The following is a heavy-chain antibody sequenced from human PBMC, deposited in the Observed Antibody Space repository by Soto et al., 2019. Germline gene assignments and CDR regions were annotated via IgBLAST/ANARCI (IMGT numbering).Heavy chain of an antibody. J-gene: IGHJ3*02. CDR3: VKGPLTHPHDAFDI. CDR2: ISSNGGST. V-gene: IGHV3-64D*08. CDR1: GFTFSSYA. D-gene: IGHD2-8*01. Sequence: PGGSMRLSCSASGFTFSSYAMHWVRQAPGKGLEYVSAISSNGGSTYYADSVKGRFTISRDNSKNTLYLQMSSLRAEDTAVYYCVKGPLTHPHDAFDIWGQGTMVTVSS.